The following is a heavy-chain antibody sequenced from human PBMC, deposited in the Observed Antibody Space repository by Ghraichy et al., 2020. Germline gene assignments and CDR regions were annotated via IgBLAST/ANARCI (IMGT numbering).Heavy chain of an antibody. CDR1: GGSISSSSYY. Sequence: SQTLSLTCTVSGGSISSSSYYWGWIRQPPGKGLEWIGSIYYSGSTYYNPSLKSRVTISVDTSKNQFSLKLSSVTAADTAVYYCARLYSSSWFFDYWGQGTLVTVSS. J-gene: IGHJ4*02. V-gene: IGHV4-39*01. D-gene: IGHD6-13*01. CDR2: IYYSGST. CDR3: ARLYSSSWFFDY.